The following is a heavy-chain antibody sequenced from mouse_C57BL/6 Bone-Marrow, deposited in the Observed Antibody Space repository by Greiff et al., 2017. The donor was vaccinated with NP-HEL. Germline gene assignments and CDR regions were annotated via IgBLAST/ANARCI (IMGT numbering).Heavy chain of an antibody. V-gene: IGHV1-69*01. D-gene: IGHD2-3*01. Sequence: QVQLKQPGAELVMPGASVKLSCKASGYTFTSYWMHWVKQRPGQGLEWIGEIDPSDSYTTYNHKFKGKSTLTVDKSSSTAYMKLSSLTAEDAAVYYWARGDGYYGYVDVWGTGTTVTVSS. J-gene: IGHJ1*03. CDR3: ARGDGYYGYVDV. CDR1: GYTFTSYW. CDR2: IDPSDSYT.